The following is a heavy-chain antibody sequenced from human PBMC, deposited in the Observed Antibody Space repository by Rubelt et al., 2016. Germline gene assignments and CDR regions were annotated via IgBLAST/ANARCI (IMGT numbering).Heavy chain of an antibody. CDR2: ISGSGGST. D-gene: IGHD3-22*01. Sequence: GGSLRLSCAASGFTFSSYAMSWVRQAPGKGLEWVSAISGSGGSTYYADSVKGRCTISRDNSKNTLYLQMNSLRAEDTAVYYCAKVGPTYYYDSSGYLDYWGQGTLVTVSS. CDR1: GFTFSSYA. CDR3: AKVGPTYYYDSSGYLDY. V-gene: IGHV3-23*01. J-gene: IGHJ4*02.